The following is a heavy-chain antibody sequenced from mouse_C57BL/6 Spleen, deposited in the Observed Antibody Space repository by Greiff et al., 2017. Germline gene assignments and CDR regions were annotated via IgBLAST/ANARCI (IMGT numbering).Heavy chain of an antibody. V-gene: IGHV1-52*01. Sequence: QVQLQQPGAELVRPGSSVKLSCTASGYTFTSYWMHWVKQRPIQGLEWIGNIDPSDSETHYNQKFKDKATLTVDKSSSTAYMQLSSLTSEDSAVYYCARRDYSNYYYAMDYWGQGTSVTVSS. CDR1: GYTFTSYW. CDR3: ARRDYSNYYYAMDY. CDR2: IDPSDSET. J-gene: IGHJ4*01. D-gene: IGHD2-5*01.